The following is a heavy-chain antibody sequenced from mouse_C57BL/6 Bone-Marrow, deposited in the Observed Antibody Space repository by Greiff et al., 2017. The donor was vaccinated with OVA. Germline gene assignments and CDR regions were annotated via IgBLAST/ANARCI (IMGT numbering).Heavy chain of an antibody. CDR3: ARIRGWYFDV. Sequence: EVKVVESGGGLVKPGGSLKLSCAASGFTFSDYGLHWVRQAPEKGLEWVAYISSGSSTIYYADTVKGRFTISRDNAKNTLFLQMTGLRSEDTSIYYCARIRGWYFDVWGTGATVTFSS. CDR2: ISSGSSTI. J-gene: IGHJ1*03. CDR1: GFTFSDYG. D-gene: IGHD3-2*02. V-gene: IGHV5-17*01.